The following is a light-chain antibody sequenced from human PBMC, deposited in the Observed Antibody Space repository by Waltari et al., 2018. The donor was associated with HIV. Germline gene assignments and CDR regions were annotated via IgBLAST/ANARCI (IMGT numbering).Light chain of an antibody. CDR3: QQRSDWPRLT. V-gene: IGKV3-11*01. Sequence: IVLTQSQATLPLSLGARATPSCRASQRVRSFLAWFQQKPGQAPRLLISDASTRATGIPARFSGSGSGTDFTLTISSLEPEDFAVYYCQQRSDWPRLTFGGGTKVEIK. CDR1: QRVRSF. J-gene: IGKJ4*01. CDR2: DAS.